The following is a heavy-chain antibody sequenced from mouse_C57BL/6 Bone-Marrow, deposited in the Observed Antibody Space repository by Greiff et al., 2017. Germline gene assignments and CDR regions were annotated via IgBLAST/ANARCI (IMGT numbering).Heavy chain of an antibody. CDR1: GYTFTSYT. D-gene: IGHD1-1*01. CDR2: INPSSGYT. V-gene: IGHV1-4*01. J-gene: IGHJ4*01. Sequence: QVQLQQSGAELARPGASVKMSCKASGYTFTSYTMHWVKQRPGQGLEWIGYINPSSGYTKYNQKFKDKATLTADKSSSTAYMQLSSLTSEDSAVXYCARGYYGDYYAMDYWGQGTSVTVSS. CDR3: ARGYYGDYYAMDY.